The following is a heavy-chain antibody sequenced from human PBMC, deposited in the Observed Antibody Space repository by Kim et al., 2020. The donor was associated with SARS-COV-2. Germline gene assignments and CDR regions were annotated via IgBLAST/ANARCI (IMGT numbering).Heavy chain of an antibody. V-gene: IGHV3-9*01. CDR3: TIIGGHDLMAYFFDY. CDR1: GFIFEDYA. J-gene: IGHJ4*01. D-gene: IGHD5-12*01. Sequence: GGSLRLSCVASGFIFEDYAMHWVRQVPGKGLEWIASISWNSDILGYAGSVKGRFTISRDNAKNSLYLHMYSPRPEDTPLFYCTIIGGHDLMAYFFDYWG. CDR2: ISWNSDIL.